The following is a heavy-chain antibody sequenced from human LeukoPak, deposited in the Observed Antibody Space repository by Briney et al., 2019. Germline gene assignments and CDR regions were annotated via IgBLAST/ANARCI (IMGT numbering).Heavy chain of an antibody. CDR2: ISGSGGST. CDR3: AKSAIAYYYGSGSRGDAFDI. Sequence: GGSLRLSCAASGFTFSSYAMSWVRQAPGKGLEWVSAISGSGGSTYYADSVKGRFTISRDNSKNTLYLQMNSLRAEDTAVYHCAKSAIAYYYGSGSRGDAFDIWGQGTMVTVSS. CDR1: GFTFSSYA. D-gene: IGHD3-10*01. J-gene: IGHJ3*02. V-gene: IGHV3-23*01.